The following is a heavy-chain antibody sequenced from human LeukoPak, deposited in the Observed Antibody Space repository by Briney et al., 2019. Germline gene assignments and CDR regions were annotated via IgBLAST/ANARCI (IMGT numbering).Heavy chain of an antibody. D-gene: IGHD6-6*01. V-gene: IGHV3-30-3*01. J-gene: IGHJ6*02. CDR1: GFTSSSYA. Sequence: GGSLRLSCVASGFTSSSYAMYWVRQAPGKGLEWVAVISYDGSNKYYADSVKGRFTISRDNSKNTLYLQMNSLRAEDTAVYYCARPSSYYYYYYAMDVWGQGTTVTVSS. CDR2: ISYDGSNK. CDR3: ARPSSYYYYYYAMDV.